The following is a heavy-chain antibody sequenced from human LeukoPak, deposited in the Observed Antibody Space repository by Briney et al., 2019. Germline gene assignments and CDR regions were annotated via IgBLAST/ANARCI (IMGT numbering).Heavy chain of an antibody. J-gene: IGHJ3*02. CDR2: INAGNGNT. D-gene: IGHD2-21*02. CDR3: ATPGHIVVVTAHRAFDI. CDR1: GYTFTSYA. Sequence: GASVKVSCKASGYTFTSYAMHWVRQAPGQRLEWMGWINAGNGNTKYSQKFQGRVTITRDTSASTAYMELSSLRSEDTAVYYCATPGHIVVVTAHRAFDIWGQGTMVTVSS. V-gene: IGHV1-3*01.